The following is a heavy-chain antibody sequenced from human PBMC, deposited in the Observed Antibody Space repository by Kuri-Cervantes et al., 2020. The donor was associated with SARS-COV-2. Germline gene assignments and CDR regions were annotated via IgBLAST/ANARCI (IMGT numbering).Heavy chain of an antibody. J-gene: IGHJ4*02. D-gene: IGHD4-17*01. V-gene: IGHV3-7*05. CDR3: ARSYGVRYVPFDH. Sequence: GESLKISFAASGFTFANYYMSWVRQSPGKGLEWVANIKFDGSDKYYVDSVRGRFTISRDNAKNSLFLQLNSLTAADPAVYYCARSYGVRYVPFDHWGPGTLVTVSS. CDR2: IKFDGSDK. CDR1: GFTFANYY.